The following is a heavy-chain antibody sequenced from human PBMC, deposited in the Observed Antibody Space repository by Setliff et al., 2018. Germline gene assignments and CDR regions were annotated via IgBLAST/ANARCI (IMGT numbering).Heavy chain of an antibody. CDR2: IIPILGIA. CDR3: ARDVFPVVTMVRGPSSDAFDI. J-gene: IGHJ3*02. Sequence: SVKVSCKASGGTFSSYAISWVRQAPGQGLEWMGGIIPILGIANYAQKFQGRVTITADESTSTAYMELSSLRSEDTAVYYCARDVFPVVTMVRGPSSDAFDIWGQGTMVTVS. V-gene: IGHV1-69*10. D-gene: IGHD3-10*01. CDR1: GGTFSSYA.